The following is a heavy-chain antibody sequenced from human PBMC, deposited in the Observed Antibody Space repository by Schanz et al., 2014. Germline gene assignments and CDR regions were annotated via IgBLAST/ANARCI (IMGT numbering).Heavy chain of an antibody. CDR1: GFTFSDYY. CDR2: ISSSGSYT. J-gene: IGHJ4*02. Sequence: QVQLVESGGGVVQPGRSLRLSCVASGFTFSDYYMSWIRQAPGKGLEWVSYISSSGSYTNYADSVKGRFTTSRDNGKKSMYLQMNSLRAEDTAVYYCARLDSSSWYPRYWGQGTLVTVSS. CDR3: ARLDSSSWYPRY. V-gene: IGHV3-11*05. D-gene: IGHD6-13*01.